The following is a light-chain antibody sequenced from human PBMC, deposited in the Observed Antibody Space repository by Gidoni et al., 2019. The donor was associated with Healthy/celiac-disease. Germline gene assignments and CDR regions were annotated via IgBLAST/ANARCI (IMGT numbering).Light chain of an antibody. V-gene: IGKV3-20*01. CDR1: QSVSSSY. J-gene: IGKJ4*01. CDR3: QQF. CDR2: GAS. Sequence: EIVLTQSPGTLSLSPGERATLSCRASQSVSSSYLAWYQQKPGQAPRLLIYGASSRATGIPDRFSGSGSGTDFTLTISRLEPEDFAVYYCQQFFXGXTKVXIK.